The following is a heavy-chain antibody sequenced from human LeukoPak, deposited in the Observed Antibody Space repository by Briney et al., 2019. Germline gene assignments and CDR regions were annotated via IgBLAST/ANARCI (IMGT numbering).Heavy chain of an antibody. CDR1: GGSISSGGYS. D-gene: IGHD5-18*01. CDR3: ARDRGYSYGPSFTP. J-gene: IGHJ5*02. V-gene: IGHV4-39*07. Sequence: PSETLSLTCAVSGGSISSGGYSWSWIRQPPGKGLEWIGSIYYSGSTYYNPSLKSRVTISVDTSKNQFSLKLSSVTAADTAVYYCARDRGYSYGPSFTPWGQGTLVTVSS. CDR2: IYYSGST.